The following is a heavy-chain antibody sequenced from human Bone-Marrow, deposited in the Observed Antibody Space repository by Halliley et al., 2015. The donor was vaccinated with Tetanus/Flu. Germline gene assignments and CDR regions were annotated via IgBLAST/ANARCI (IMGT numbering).Heavy chain of an antibody. D-gene: IGHD5-18*01. CDR3: ARGTTWTQLWSESYYFGN. CDR2: DESET. V-gene: IGHV3-7*03. Sequence: DESETYYVDSVRGRLTVSRDNAKNSLYLQMNSLTVEDTAVYFCARGTTWTQLWSESYYFGNWGQGTLVTVSS. J-gene: IGHJ4*02.